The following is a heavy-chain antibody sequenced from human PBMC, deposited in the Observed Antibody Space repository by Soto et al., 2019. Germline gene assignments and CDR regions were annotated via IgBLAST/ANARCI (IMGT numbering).Heavy chain of an antibody. D-gene: IGHD4-17*01. CDR3: ARGLRNYYGVDV. J-gene: IGHJ6*02. CDR2: IKFDGSFT. V-gene: IGHV3-74*01. CDR1: GFTFSDYW. Sequence: EVQLVESGGGLVQPGGSLRLSCVASGFTFSDYWIHWVRQAPGKGLVWVSRIKFDGSFTSHADSVKGRFTISRDNARNTGHLQMDSLRAEDTGVYYCARGLRNYYGVDVGGQGTTVTVS.